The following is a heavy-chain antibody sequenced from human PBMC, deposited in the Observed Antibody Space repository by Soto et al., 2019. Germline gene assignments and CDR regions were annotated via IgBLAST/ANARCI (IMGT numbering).Heavy chain of an antibody. Sequence: SETLSLTCTVSGGSISSGDYYWSWIRQPPGKGLEWIGYIYYSGSTYYNPSLKSRVTISVDTSKNQFSLKLSSVTAADTAVYYCARDDSRGWFDPWGQGTLVTVSS. V-gene: IGHV4-30-4*01. CDR2: IYYSGST. CDR1: GGSISSGDYY. D-gene: IGHD2-21*01. CDR3: ARDDSRGWFDP. J-gene: IGHJ5*02.